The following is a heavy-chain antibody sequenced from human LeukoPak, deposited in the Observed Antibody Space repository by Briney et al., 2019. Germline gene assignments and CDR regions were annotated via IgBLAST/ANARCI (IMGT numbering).Heavy chain of an antibody. V-gene: IGHV3-73*01. CDR3: TSSRRFYDFWSLFDY. CDR2: IRSKANSYAT. J-gene: IGHJ4*02. D-gene: IGHD3-3*01. CDR1: GFTFSGSA. Sequence: PGGSLRLSCAASGFTFSGSAMHWVRQASGKGLEWVGRIRSKANSYATAYAASVKGRFTISRDDSKNTAYLQMSSLKTEDTAVYYCTSSRRFYDFWSLFDYWGQGTLVTVSS.